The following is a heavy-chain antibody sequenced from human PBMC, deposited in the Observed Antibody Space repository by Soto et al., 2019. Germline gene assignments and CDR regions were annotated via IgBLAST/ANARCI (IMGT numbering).Heavy chain of an antibody. V-gene: IGHV1-18*01. CDR3: ARVPIKYYYDSSGCLDY. J-gene: IGHJ4*02. CDR1: GYTFTSYG. D-gene: IGHD3-22*01. Sequence: ASVKVSCKASGYTFTSYGISWVRQAPGQGLEWMGWISAYNGNTNYAQKLQGRVTMTTDTSTSTAYMELRSLRSDDTAVYYCARVPIKYYYDSSGCLDYWGQGTLVTVSS. CDR2: ISAYNGNT.